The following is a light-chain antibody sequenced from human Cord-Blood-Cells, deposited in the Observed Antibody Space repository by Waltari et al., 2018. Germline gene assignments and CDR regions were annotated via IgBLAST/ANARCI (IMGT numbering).Light chain of an antibody. CDR2: EVS. CDR3: CSYAGSSTWV. CDR1: ASAVGLYNL. Sequence: QSALTQPASVSGSPGQSITISCTRTASAVGLYNLVTWYHQHPGEAPKPMIYEVSKRPSGVSNRFSGSKSGNTASLTISGLQAEDEADYYCCSYAGSSTWVFGGGTKLTVL. J-gene: IGLJ3*02. V-gene: IGLV2-23*02.